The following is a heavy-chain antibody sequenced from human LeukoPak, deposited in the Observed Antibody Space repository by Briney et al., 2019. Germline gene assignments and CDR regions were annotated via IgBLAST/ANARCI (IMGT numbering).Heavy chain of an antibody. CDR1: GFTFSSYA. J-gene: IGHJ4*02. Sequence: GGSLRLSCAASGFTFSSYAMHWVRQAPGKGLEWVAVISYDGSNKYYADSVKGRFTISRDNSKNTLYLQMNSLRAEDTAVYYCASGIAILNDYWGQGTLDTVSS. D-gene: IGHD6-13*01. V-gene: IGHV3-30-3*01. CDR2: ISYDGSNK. CDR3: ASGIAILNDY.